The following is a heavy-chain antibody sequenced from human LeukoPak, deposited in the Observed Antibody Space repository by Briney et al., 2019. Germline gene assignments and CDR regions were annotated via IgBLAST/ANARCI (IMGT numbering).Heavy chain of an antibody. Sequence: HSGGSLRLSCAASGSGFAFAGAWMHWVRQVPGKGPEWVSLISADGIRTTYADSVKGRSTISRDSSKNTLYLQMNSLRPEDTAVYYCVKGRSGSSYSPSDSWGQGTLVTVSS. CDR3: VKGRSGSSYSPSDS. J-gene: IGHJ4*02. CDR1: GSGFAFAGAW. V-gene: IGHV3-74*01. CDR2: ISADGIRT. D-gene: IGHD2-15*01.